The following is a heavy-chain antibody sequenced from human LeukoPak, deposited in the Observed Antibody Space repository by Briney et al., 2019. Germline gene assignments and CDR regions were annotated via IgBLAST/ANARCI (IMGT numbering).Heavy chain of an antibody. CDR1: GGSISSYY. CDR2: IYYSGST. J-gene: IGHJ6*03. Sequence: SETLSLTCTVSGGSISSYYWSWIRQPPGKGLEWIGYIYYSGSTYYNPPLQSRVTISVDTSKNQFSLKLNSVTAADTAVYYCASFYCSGGSCYQYFSYYYMDVWGKGTTVTISS. V-gene: IGHV4-59*04. D-gene: IGHD2-15*01. CDR3: ASFYCSGGSCYQYFSYYYMDV.